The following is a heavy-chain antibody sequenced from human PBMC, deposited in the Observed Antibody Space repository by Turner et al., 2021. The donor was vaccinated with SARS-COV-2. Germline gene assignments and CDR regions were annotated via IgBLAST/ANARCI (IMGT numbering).Heavy chain of an antibody. Sequence: QLQLQESDPGLVKPSETLSLTCTVSGGSISSSSYYWGWIRQPPGKGLEWIGNIYYSGSAYYNPSLKSRVTISVDTSKNQFYLKLSSGTAADTAVYYCATRGVDIVVAVAAIDSPQGGMDVWGQGTTVTVAS. CDR1: GGSISSSSYY. CDR2: IYYSGSA. J-gene: IGHJ6*02. D-gene: IGHD2-15*01. V-gene: IGHV4-39*01. CDR3: ATRGVDIVVAVAAIDSPQGGMDV.